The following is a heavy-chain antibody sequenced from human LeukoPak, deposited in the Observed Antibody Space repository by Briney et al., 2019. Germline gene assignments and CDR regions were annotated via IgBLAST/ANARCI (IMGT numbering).Heavy chain of an antibody. CDR2: INPSGGST. CDR1: GYTFTSYY. J-gene: IGHJ6*03. V-gene: IGHV1-46*01. CDR3: ARARYETRIWPKSRYDYYHYMDV. Sequence: ASVKVSCKASGYTFTSYYVHWVRQAPGEGLEWMGIINPSGGSTSYAQKFQGRVTMTRDMSASTAYMELSSLRSEDMAVYYCARARYETRIWPKSRYDYYHYMDVWGKGTTVTVSS. D-gene: IGHD3-3*01.